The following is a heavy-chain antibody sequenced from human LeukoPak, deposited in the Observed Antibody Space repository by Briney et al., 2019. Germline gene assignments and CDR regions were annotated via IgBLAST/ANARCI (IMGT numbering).Heavy chain of an antibody. D-gene: IGHD3-10*01. CDR1: GGSISNYY. Sequence: SETLSLTCTVSGGSISNYYWSWIRQPAGKGLEWIGRIYSSGNTNYNPPLKSRVTISVDTSKNQFSLKLTSVTAADTAVYFCARDHGVTVVLNWFDPWGQGTLVTVSS. J-gene: IGHJ5*02. CDR2: IYSSGNT. CDR3: ARDHGVTVVLNWFDP. V-gene: IGHV4-4*07.